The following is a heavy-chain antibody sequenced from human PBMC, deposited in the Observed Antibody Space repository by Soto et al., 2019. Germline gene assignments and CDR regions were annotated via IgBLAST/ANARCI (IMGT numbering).Heavy chain of an antibody. CDR2: FIPILDVA. D-gene: IGHD3-10*01. CDR3: AQMWFGELGHGMDV. Sequence: QLVQSGAEVKRPGSSVKVSCKASGGDFLSYTISWVRQVPGQGPEWMGTFIPILDVAKNAQKFQGRVAITAAKATSTVYMELRSLRSDDTAVYYCAQMWFGELGHGMDVWGQGTTITVSS. CDR1: GGDFLSYT. J-gene: IGHJ6*02. V-gene: IGHV1-69*02.